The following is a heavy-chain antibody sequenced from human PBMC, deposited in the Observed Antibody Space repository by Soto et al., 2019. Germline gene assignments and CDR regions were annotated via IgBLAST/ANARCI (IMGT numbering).Heavy chain of an antibody. CDR3: ASSDYGDPNGHFDI. J-gene: IGHJ3*02. CDR1: GGSISSGGYS. CDR2: IYYSGST. V-gene: IGHV4-61*08. Sequence: SETLSLTCAVSGGSISSGGYSWSWIRQPPGKGLEWIGYIYYSGSTNYNPSLKSRVTISVDTSKNQFSLKLSSVTAADTAVYYCASSDYGDPNGHFDIWGQGTMVTVSS. D-gene: IGHD4-17*01.